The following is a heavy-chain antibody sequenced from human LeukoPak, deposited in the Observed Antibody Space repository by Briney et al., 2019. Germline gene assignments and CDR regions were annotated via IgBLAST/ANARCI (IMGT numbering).Heavy chain of an antibody. J-gene: IGHJ5*02. Sequence: GGSLRLSCAASGFDFSTYAINWVRQAPGKDLEWVSGLYSGGATYYADSMGGRFTISRDHSKNTLYLQMTNLRVDDTAIYYCARGNGNVGGRLDPWGQGTRVTVSS. CDR2: LYSGGAT. D-gene: IGHD4-23*01. V-gene: IGHV3-66*01. CDR1: GFDFSTYA. CDR3: ARGNGNVGGRLDP.